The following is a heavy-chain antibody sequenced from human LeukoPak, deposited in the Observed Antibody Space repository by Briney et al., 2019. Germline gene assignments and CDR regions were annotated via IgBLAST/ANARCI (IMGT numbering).Heavy chain of an antibody. V-gene: IGHV3-73*01. J-gene: IGHJ4*02. D-gene: IGHD1-26*01. CDR1: GFTFSGSA. CDR2: IRSKANSYAT. Sequence: PGGSLKLSCAASGFTFSGSAMHWVRQASGRGLEWVGRIRSKANSYATAYAASVKGRFTISRDDSKNTAYLQMNSLKTEDTAVYCCTMGATTGDYWGQGTLVTVSS. CDR3: TMGATTGDY.